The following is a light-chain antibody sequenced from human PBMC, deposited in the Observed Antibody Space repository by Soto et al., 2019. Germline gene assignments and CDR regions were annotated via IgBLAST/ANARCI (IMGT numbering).Light chain of an antibody. J-gene: IGKJ1*01. CDR2: GAS. CDR1: QSVSSN. V-gene: IGKV3-15*01. Sequence: EMVMTQSPATLSVSPGERATLSSRASQSVSSNLAWYQQKPGQAPRLLIYGASTRATGIPARFSGSGSGTEFTLTISSLQSEDFAVYYGQQYNNWPPWTFGQGTKVEIK. CDR3: QQYNNWPPWT.